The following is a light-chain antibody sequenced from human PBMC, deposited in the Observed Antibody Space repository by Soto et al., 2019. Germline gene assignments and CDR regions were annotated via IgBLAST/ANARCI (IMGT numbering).Light chain of an antibody. V-gene: IGKV3-20*01. Sequence: EIVLTQSPGTLSLSPGERATLSCRASQSVSNNYLAWYQQKPGQAPRNLIYGASNRATGIPDRFSGSGSGTDFTLTFSRLEPEDFAVYYCQQYGSSPRTFGQGTRVEIK. CDR2: GAS. CDR3: QQYGSSPRT. CDR1: QSVSNNY. J-gene: IGKJ2*01.